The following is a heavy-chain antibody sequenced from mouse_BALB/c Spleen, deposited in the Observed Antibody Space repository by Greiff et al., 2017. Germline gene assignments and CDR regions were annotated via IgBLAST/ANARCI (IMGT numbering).Heavy chain of an antibody. D-gene: IGHD1-1*01. Sequence: QVHVKQSGAELVRPGASVTLSCKASGYTFTDYEMHWVKQTPVHGLEWIGAIDPETGGTAYNQKFKGKATLTADKSSSTAYMELRSLTSEDSAVYYCTRSTSFDYWGQGTTLTVSS. CDR1: GYTFTDYE. J-gene: IGHJ2*01. CDR3: TRSTSFDY. V-gene: IGHV1-15*01. CDR2: IDPETGGT.